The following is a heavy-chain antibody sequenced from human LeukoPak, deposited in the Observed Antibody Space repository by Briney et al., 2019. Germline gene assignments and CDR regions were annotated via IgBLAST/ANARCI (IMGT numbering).Heavy chain of an antibody. J-gene: IGHJ5*02. CDR2: ISAYNGNT. CDR1: GYTFTSYG. V-gene: IGHV1-18*01. CDR3: ARRVGATNWFDH. D-gene: IGHD1-26*01. Sequence: AAVTVSCKASGYTFTSYGFSWVRQAPGKGREGVGLISAYNGNTNYAQKLQGRVTMTTDTSTSTAYMELRSLRSDDTAVYYCARRVGATNWFDHWGQGTLVTVSS.